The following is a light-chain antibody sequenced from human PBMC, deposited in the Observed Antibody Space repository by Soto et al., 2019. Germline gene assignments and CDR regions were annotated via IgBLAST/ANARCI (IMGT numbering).Light chain of an antibody. CDR3: QQYNNWPPWT. Sequence: EIVMTQSPATLSVSPGGRATLSCSASENVDNNLAWYQQKYGQAPSLLIYDASTRATGTPARFSGSGSGTEFTLTISSLQSEDFAIYYCQQYNNWPPWTFGQGTTVEMK. CDR2: DAS. V-gene: IGKV3D-15*01. CDR1: ENVDNN. J-gene: IGKJ1*01.